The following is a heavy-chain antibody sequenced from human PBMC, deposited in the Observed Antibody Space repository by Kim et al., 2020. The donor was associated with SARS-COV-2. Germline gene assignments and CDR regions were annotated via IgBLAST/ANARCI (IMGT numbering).Heavy chain of an antibody. CDR1: AGSISIGGYY. V-gene: IGHV4-31*11. D-gene: IGHD2-21*01. Sequence: SETLSLTCAVSAGSISIGGYYWSWLRQHPGEGLEWIGQIYYSGTTYYNPSLRSRVSISVDTPKNQASLKMDSVTAADTAVYYCAQTYGGTNWFDPGGQGILVTVSS. CDR2: IYYSGTT. J-gene: IGHJ5*02. CDR3: AQTYGGTNWFDP.